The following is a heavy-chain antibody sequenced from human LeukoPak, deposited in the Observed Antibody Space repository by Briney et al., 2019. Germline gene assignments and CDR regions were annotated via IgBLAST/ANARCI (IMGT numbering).Heavy chain of an antibody. CDR2: INPNSGGT. CDR3: AREEGSSFPEVYFDY. V-gene: IGHV1-2*04. Sequence: ASVKVSCKASGYTFTGYYMHWVRQAPGQGPEWMGWINPNSGGTNYAQKFQGWVTMTRDTSISTAYMELSRLRSDDTAVYYCAREEGSSFPEVYFDYWGQGTLVTVSS. D-gene: IGHD6-13*01. CDR1: GYTFTGYY. J-gene: IGHJ4*02.